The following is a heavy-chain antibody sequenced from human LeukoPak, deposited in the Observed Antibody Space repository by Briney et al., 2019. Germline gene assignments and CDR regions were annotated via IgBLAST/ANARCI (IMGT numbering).Heavy chain of an antibody. CDR2: IYSSGCT. CDR3: ARTVRQWLANDAFDI. CDR1: GGSISGHY. V-gene: IGHV4-59*11. Sequence: SETLSLTCTVSGGSISGHYWTWIRQPPGKRLEWIGYIYSSGCTNSNPSLTSRVTMSVDTSKNQFSLRLSSVTAADTAVYYCARTVRQWLANDAFDIWGQGTMVAVSS. D-gene: IGHD6-19*01. J-gene: IGHJ3*02.